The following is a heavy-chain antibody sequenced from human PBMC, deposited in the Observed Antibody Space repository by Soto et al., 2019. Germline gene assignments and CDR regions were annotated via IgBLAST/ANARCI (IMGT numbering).Heavy chain of an antibody. CDR3: ARHGSGSYYNPLRYYYYMDV. CDR2: IYYSGST. CDR1: GGSISSYY. D-gene: IGHD3-10*01. V-gene: IGHV4-59*01. J-gene: IGHJ6*03. Sequence: SETLSLTCTVSGGSISSYYWSWIRQPPGKGLEWIGYIYYSGSTNYNPSLKSRVTISVDTSKNQFSLKLSSVTAADTAVYYCARHGSGSYYNPLRYYYYMDVWGKGTTVTVSS.